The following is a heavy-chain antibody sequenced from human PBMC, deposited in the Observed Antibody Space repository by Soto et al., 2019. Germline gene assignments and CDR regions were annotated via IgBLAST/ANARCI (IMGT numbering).Heavy chain of an antibody. V-gene: IGHV3-48*01. CDR3: ASAAREYYYYGMDV. CDR1: GFTFSIYS. J-gene: IGHJ6*02. Sequence: LRLSCAASGFTFSIYSMNWVRQAPGKGLEWVSYIMPGSSHIFYADSVKGRFTISRDNDKNSLYLQMNNLRAEDTAVYYCASAAREYYYYGMDVWGQGTTVTVSS. CDR2: IMPGSSHI.